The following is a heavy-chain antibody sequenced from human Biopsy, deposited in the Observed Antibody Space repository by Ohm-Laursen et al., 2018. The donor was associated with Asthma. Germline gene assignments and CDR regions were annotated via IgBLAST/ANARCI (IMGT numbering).Heavy chain of an antibody. D-gene: IGHD6-19*01. Sequence: SHTLSLTCSVFGGSIRSFYWSWLRQAHEKGLEWMGYVDWTGSTNYNPSLKSRITMSVDTSKNRMFLELTSVTAADTAIYYCVRAVRNEQWLAPFDYWGQGKPVTVSS. V-gene: IGHV4-59*07. CDR1: GGSIRSFY. CDR3: VRAVRNEQWLAPFDY. CDR2: VDWTGST. J-gene: IGHJ4*02.